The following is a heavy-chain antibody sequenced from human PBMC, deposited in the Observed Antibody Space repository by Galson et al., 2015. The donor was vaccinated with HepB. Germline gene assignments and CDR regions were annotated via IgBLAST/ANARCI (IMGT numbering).Heavy chain of an antibody. J-gene: IGHJ4*02. V-gene: IGHV3-15*01. CDR1: GFTFSNAW. D-gene: IGHD5-18*01. CDR2: IKSKADGGTT. Sequence: SLRLSCAASGFTFSNAWMSWVRQAPGRGLEWVGRIKSKADGGTTDYAAPVKGRFTISRGDSENTLYLQMNSLKTEDTAVYYCTTGVAVHLWLADYWGQGTLVTVS. CDR3: TTGVAVHLWLADY.